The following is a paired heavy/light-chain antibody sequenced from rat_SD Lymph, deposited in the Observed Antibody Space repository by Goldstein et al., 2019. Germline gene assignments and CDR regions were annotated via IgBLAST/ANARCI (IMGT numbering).Light chain of an antibody. CDR2: SAT. V-gene: IGKV12S20*01. Sequence: DIQMTQSPASLSASLEEIVTITCQASQDIGNWLAWYQQKPGKSPQLLIHSATSLADGIPSRFSGSRSGTQYSLKISRLQVEDTGIYYCLQRYSNPWTFGGGTKLELK. CDR3: LQRYSNPWT. CDR1: QDIGNW. J-gene: IGKJ1*01.
Heavy chain of an antibody. CDR1: GYTFTSYD. D-gene: IGHD4-3*01. V-gene: IGHV1-57*01. Sequence: QVQLQQSGAELAKPGSSVKISCKASGYTFTSYDISWIKQTTGQGLEYIGYINTGSGGTYYNEKFKGKATLTVDKSSSTAFMQLSSLTPEDTAVYYCARFGESGPYYYVMDAWGQGASVTVSS. CDR2: INTGSGGT. CDR3: ARFGESGPYYYVMDA. J-gene: IGHJ4*01.